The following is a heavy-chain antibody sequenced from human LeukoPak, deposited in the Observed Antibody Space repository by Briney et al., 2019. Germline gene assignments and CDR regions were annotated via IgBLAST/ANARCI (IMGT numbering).Heavy chain of an antibody. J-gene: IGHJ5*02. V-gene: IGHV4-39*01. D-gene: IGHD3-22*01. CDR2: NYYSGST. CDR3: ASVAMYYYDSSEDNPVWLQYNWFDP. CDR1: GGSISSSSYY. Sequence: SETLSLTCTVSGGSISSSSYYWGWIRQPPGKGLEWIGSNYYSGSTYYNPSLKSRVTISVDTSKNQFSLKLSSVTAADTAVYYCASVAMYYYDSSEDNPVWLQYNWFDPWGQGTLVTVSS.